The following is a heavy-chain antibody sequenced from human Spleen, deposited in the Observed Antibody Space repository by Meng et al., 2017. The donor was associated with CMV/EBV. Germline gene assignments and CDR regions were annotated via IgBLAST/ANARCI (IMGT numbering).Heavy chain of an antibody. CDR3: ARLTGNYGY. V-gene: IGHV3-30*02. Sequence: GESLKISCAASGFSLSRFGMHWVRQAPGKGLEWVAFIRFDGSKIHYADSVKGRFTISRDNSKNTLSLQMASLRGEDTAVYYCARLTGNYGYWGQGTSVTVSS. CDR2: IRFDGSKI. D-gene: IGHD1-7*01. J-gene: IGHJ4*02. CDR1: GFSLSRFG.